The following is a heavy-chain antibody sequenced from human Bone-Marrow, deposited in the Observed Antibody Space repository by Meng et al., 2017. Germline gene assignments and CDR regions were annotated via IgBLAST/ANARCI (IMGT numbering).Heavy chain of an antibody. CDR3: ARPRGGDFYDT. D-gene: IGHD2-21*02. Sequence: GSSLNISCVGAEYAFSSYTMSWVHQAPGKGLEWVANIKQDGSEKYYVDSVKGRFTITRANAKNSRYLQMNSLRAEDTSVYYCARPRGGDFYDTWGQGTLVTVSS. J-gene: IGHJ4*02. CDR1: EYAFSSYT. CDR2: IKQDGSEK. V-gene: IGHV3-7*01.